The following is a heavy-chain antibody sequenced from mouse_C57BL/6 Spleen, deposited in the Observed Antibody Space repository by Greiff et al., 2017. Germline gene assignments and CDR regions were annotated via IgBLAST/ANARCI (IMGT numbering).Heavy chain of an antibody. CDR1: GYTFTSYW. CDR3: ARDYYSKIGAMDD. J-gene: IGHJ4*01. D-gene: IGHD2-5*01. CDR2: IHPNSGST. V-gene: IGHV1-64*01. Sequence: QVQLQQPGAELVKPGASVKLSCKASGYTFTSYWMHWVKQRPGQGLEWIGMIHPNSGSTNYNEKFKSKATLTVDKSSSTAYMQLSSLTAEDSAVYYWARDYYSKIGAMDDWGQGTSVTVSS.